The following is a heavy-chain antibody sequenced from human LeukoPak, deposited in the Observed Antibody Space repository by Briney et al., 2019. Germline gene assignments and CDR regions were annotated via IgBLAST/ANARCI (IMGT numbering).Heavy chain of an antibody. J-gene: IGHJ4*02. CDR3: ARDFRGGRAARGPNYFDY. CDR1: GGSISSSSYY. CDR2: IYYSGST. V-gene: IGHV4-39*07. D-gene: IGHD3-16*01. Sequence: ASETLSLTCTVSGGSISSSSYYWGWIRQPPGKGLEWIGSIYYSGSTYYNPSLKSRVTISVDTSKNQFSLKLSSVTAADTAVYYCARDFRGGRAARGPNYFDYWGQGTLVTVSS.